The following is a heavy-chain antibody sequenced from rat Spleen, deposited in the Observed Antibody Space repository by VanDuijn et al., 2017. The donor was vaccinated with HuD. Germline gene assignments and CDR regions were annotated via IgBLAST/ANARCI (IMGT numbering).Heavy chain of an antibody. Sequence: EVQLVESGGGLVQPGRSMKLSCAASGFTFTNYYMAWVRQAPTKGLEWVASINTGGGNTYYRDSVKGRFTISRDNAKSTLYLQMDSLRSEDTATYYCAREGIYNNYFDYWGQGVMVTVSS. CDR1: GFTFTNYY. V-gene: IGHV5-25*01. D-gene: IGHD1-10*01. J-gene: IGHJ2*01. CDR3: AREGIYNNYFDY. CDR2: INTGGGNT.